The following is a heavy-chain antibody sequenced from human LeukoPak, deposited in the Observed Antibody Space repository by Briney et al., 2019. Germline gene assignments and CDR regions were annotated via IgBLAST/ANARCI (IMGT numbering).Heavy chain of an antibody. Sequence: PGGSLRLSCAASGFTFSNYAMNWVRQAPGEGLKWVSCITGDSAYIYYADSVKGRFTISRDNAKNSLYLQMNSLRAEDTAVYYCARYGVSSSISYIDFWGQGTLVTVSS. J-gene: IGHJ4*02. CDR2: ITGDSAYI. V-gene: IGHV3-21*01. CDR3: ARYGVSSSISYIDF. D-gene: IGHD2-2*01. CDR1: GFTFSNYA.